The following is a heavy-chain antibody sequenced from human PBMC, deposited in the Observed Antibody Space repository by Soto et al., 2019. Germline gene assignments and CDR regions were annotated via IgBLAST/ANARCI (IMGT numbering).Heavy chain of an antibody. J-gene: IGHJ6*02. CDR1: GGSISNSY. Sequence: SETLSLTCTVPGGSISNSYWNWIRQSPGKGLEWIGYIYYSGSTNYNPSLKSRITISVDTSKRQLSLKLRSVTAADTAVYYCARDPSKSRAGYYGLDVWGQGTPVTVSS. CDR2: IYYSGST. D-gene: IGHD3-22*01. V-gene: IGHV4-59*01. CDR3: ARDPSKSRAGYYGLDV.